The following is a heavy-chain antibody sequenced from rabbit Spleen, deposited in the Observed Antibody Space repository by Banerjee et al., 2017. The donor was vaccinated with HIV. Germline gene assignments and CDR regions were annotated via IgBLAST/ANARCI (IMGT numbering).Heavy chain of an antibody. D-gene: IGHD4-1*01. V-gene: IGHV1S40*01. CDR3: ARETSSGWGVVSFYFNL. CDR1: GFSFSSRYY. Sequence: QSLEESGGDLVKPGASLTLTCTASGFSFSSRYYMCWVRQAPGKGLEWIACIYAGSSGSTYYASWAKGRFTISKTSSTTVTLQMTSLTAADTATYFCARETSSGWGVVSFYFNLWGPGTLSPS. J-gene: IGHJ4*01. CDR2: IYAGSSGST.